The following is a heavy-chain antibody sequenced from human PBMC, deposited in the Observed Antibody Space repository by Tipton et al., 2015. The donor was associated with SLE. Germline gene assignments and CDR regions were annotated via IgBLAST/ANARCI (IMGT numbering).Heavy chain of an antibody. J-gene: IGHJ3*02. Sequence: AVSGFTFSSYWMSWVRQAPGKGLEWVANIKQDGSEKYYVDSVKGRFTISRDNAKNSLYLQMNSLRAEDTAVYYCARDYDILTGYYGGAFDIWGQGTMVTVSS. CDR3: ARDYDILTGYYGGAFDI. CDR1: GFTFSSYW. D-gene: IGHD3-9*01. V-gene: IGHV3-7*01. CDR2: IKQDGSEK.